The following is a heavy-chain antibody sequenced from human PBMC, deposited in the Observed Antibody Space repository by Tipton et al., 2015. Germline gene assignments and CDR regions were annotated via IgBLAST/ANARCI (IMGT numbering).Heavy chain of an antibody. CDR3: ARLYYDFWSGYCAYGMDV. Sequence: TLSLTCTVSGGSISISSYSWGWIRQPPGKGLEWIGSIYYSGSTYYNPSLKSRVTISVDTSKNQFSLKLSSVTAADTAVYYCARLYYDFWSGYCAYGMDVWGQGTTVTVSS. V-gene: IGHV4-39*07. J-gene: IGHJ6*02. D-gene: IGHD3-3*01. CDR1: GGSISISSYS. CDR2: IYYSGST.